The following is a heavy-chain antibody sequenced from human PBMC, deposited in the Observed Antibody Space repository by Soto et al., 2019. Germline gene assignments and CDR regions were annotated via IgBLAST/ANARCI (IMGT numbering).Heavy chain of an antibody. Sequence: QVQLVQSGAEVKKPGASVKVSCKASGYTFTSYYMYWMRQAPGQGLEWIRIINPSGGSTTCAQKSQGRATMTRDTSLSTVYMELSSRRSEDSGVYYCARVGGYSYGGVDYWGQGTLVTVSS. D-gene: IGHD5-18*01. CDR3: ARVGGYSYGGVDY. V-gene: IGHV1-46*01. J-gene: IGHJ4*02. CDR2: INPSGGST. CDR1: GYTFTSYY.